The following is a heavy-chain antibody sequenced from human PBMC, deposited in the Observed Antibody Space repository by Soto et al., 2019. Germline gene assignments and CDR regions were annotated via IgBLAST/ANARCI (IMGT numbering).Heavy chain of an antibody. V-gene: IGHV1-69*12. CDR2: IIPIFGTA. CDR3: ARDFGVDTAMVIGSYYYYGMDV. CDR1: GGTFSSYA. D-gene: IGHD5-18*01. Sequence: QVQLVQSGAEVKKPGSSVKVSCKASGGTFSSYAISWVRQAPGQGLEWMGGIIPIFGTANYAQKFQGRVTITADESTSTAYMELSSLRSEDTAVYYCARDFGVDTAMVIGSYYYYGMDVWGQGTTVTVSS. J-gene: IGHJ6*02.